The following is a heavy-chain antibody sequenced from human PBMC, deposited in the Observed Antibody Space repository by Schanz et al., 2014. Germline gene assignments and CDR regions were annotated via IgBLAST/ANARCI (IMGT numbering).Heavy chain of an antibody. J-gene: IGHJ4*02. CDR1: GFTFSSYG. CDR3: AKEETKGSFDY. CDR2: IKQDESER. Sequence: VQLVESGGGVVQPGGSLRLSCAASGFTFSSYGMHWVRQAPGKGLEWVANIKQDESERSYVDSVKGRFTISRDNAKNSLYLQMNSLRAEDTAVYYCAKEETKGSFDYWGQGTLVTVSS. V-gene: IGHV3-7*01. D-gene: IGHD1-7*01.